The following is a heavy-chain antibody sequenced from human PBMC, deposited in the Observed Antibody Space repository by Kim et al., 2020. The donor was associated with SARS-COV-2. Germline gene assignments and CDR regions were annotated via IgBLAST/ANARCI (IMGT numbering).Heavy chain of an antibody. CDR1: GGSFSGYY. J-gene: IGHJ3*02. Sequence: SETLSLTCAVYGGSFSGYYWSWIRQPPGKGLEWIGEINHSGSTNYNPSLKSRVTISVDTSKNQFSLKLSSVTAADTAVYYCARGAVLRYFDWPPSIAFDIWGQGTMVTVSS. CDR3: ARGAVLRYFDWPPSIAFDI. V-gene: IGHV4-34*01. CDR2: INHSGST. D-gene: IGHD3-9*01.